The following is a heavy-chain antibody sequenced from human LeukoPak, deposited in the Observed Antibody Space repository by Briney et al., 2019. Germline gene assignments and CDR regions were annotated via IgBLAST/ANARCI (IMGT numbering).Heavy chain of an antibody. Sequence: PSETLSLTCTVSGGSVSSYYWSWIRQFPGKGLEWIGYIYFSGSTSYNPSLESRVTISLDTPQNQFSLKLSSVTAADTAVYYCARGGYSSGYYYFDYWGQGTLVTVSS. V-gene: IGHV4-59*08. CDR2: IYFSGST. D-gene: IGHD3-22*01. J-gene: IGHJ4*02. CDR3: ARGGYSSGYYYFDY. CDR1: GGSVSSYY.